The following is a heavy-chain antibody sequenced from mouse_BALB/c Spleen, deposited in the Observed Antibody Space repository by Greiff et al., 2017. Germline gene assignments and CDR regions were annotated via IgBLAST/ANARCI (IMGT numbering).Heavy chain of an antibody. D-gene: IGHD2-1*01. V-gene: IGHV1-15*01. CDR1: GYTFTDYE. Sequence: VQLQESGAELVRPGASVTLSCKASGYTFTDYEMHWVKQTPVHGLEWIGAIDPETGGTAYNQKFKGKATLTADKSSSTAYMELRSLTSEDSAVYYCTRSFGNYYFDYWGQGTTLTVSS. CDR3: TRSFGNYYFDY. CDR2: IDPETGGT. J-gene: IGHJ2*01.